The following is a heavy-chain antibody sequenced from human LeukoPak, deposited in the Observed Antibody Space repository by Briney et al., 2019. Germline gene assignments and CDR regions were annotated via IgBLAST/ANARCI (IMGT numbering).Heavy chain of an antibody. V-gene: IGHV4-31*03. J-gene: IGHJ3*02. CDR1: GGSISSASYS. D-gene: IGHD4-23*01. CDR3: ARDRGYGGRDNFDI. Sequence: PSQTLSLTCTVPGGSISSASYSWSWIRQRPGKSLEWISYIFYSGSTYHNPSLNSRITTSLDTSKNQFSLKLNSVTAADTAVYYCARDRGYGGRDNFDIWGQGTMVTVSS. CDR2: IFYSGST.